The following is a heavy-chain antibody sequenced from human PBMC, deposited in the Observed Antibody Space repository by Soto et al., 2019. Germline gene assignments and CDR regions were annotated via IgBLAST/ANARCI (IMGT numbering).Heavy chain of an antibody. D-gene: IGHD2-21*01. CDR3: VRGGLWAYYMDV. Sequence: EVPLVESGGGLVQPGGSLRLSCAASGFTFTTYWMHWVRQAPGKGLVWVSRIKFDESTTNYADSVKGRFTISRDNAKNTVFLQMNGLGAEDTAVYYCVRGGLWAYYMDVWGKGTTVTVSS. V-gene: IGHV3-74*01. CDR2: IKFDESTT. CDR1: GFTFTTYW. J-gene: IGHJ6*03.